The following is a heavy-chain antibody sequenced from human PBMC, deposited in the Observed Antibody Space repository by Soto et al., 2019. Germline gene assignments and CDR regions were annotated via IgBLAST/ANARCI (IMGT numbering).Heavy chain of an antibody. CDR3: ARVSVVVVAATLGMDV. CDR1: GFTFSSYW. Sequence: EVQLVESGGGLVQPGGSLRLSCAASGFTFSSYWMHWVRQAPGKGLVWVSRINSDGSSTSYADSVKGRFTIPRDNAKNTLYLQMNSRRAEDTAVYYCARVSVVVVAATLGMDVWGQGTTVTVSS. J-gene: IGHJ6*02. D-gene: IGHD2-15*01. V-gene: IGHV3-74*01. CDR2: INSDGSST.